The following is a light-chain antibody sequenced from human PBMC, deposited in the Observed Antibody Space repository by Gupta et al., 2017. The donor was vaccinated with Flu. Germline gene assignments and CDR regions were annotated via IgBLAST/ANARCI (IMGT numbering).Light chain of an antibody. Sequence: KSSPSVLYSSNNKNYLAWYQQKPGQPPKLLIYWASTRESGVPDRFSGSGSGTDFTLTISSLQAEDVAVYYCQQYYSTPRGTFGPGTKVDIK. J-gene: IGKJ3*01. CDR3: QQYYSTPRGT. V-gene: IGKV4-1*01. CDR1: PSVLYSSNNKNY. CDR2: WAS.